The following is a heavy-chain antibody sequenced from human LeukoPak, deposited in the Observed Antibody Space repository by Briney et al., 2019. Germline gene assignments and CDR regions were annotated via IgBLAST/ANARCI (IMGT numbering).Heavy chain of an antibody. CDR2: INPNSDGT. CDR1: GYRFTSYY. CDR3: ARSLVITMVRGVIKDYYYYMDV. J-gene: IGHJ6*03. D-gene: IGHD3-10*01. Sequence: GASVKVSCKASGYRFTSYYIHWVRQAPGQGLEWMGWINPNSDGTNYAQKFQGRVTMTRDTSISTAYMELSRLRSDDTAVYYCARSLVITMVRGVIKDYYYYMDVWGKGTTVTVSS. V-gene: IGHV1-2*02.